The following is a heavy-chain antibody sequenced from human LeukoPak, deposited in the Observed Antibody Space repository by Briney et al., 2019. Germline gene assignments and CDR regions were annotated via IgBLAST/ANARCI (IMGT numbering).Heavy chain of an antibody. D-gene: IGHD5-12*01. Sequence: SSETLSLTCAVYGGSFSGYYWSWIRQPPGKGLEWIGEINHSGSTNYNPSLKSRVTISVDTSKNQFSLKLSSVTAADTAVYYCARGLGYSGYEYDYWGQGTLVTVSS. J-gene: IGHJ4*02. CDR3: ARGLGYSGYEYDY. CDR2: INHSGST. V-gene: IGHV4-34*01. CDR1: GGSFSGYY.